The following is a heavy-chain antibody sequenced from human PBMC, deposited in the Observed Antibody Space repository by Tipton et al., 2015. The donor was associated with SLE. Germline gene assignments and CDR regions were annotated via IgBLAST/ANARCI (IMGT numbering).Heavy chain of an antibody. V-gene: IGHV4-39*07. Sequence: TLSLTCTVSGGSISSSSYYWGWLRQPPGKGLEWIGSIYYSGSTYYNPSLKSRVTISVDTSKNQFSLKLSSVTAADTAVYYCARHPQGAQVGATYFDYWGQGTLVTVSS. D-gene: IGHD1-26*01. CDR1: GGSISSSSYY. CDR2: IYYSGST. CDR3: ARHPQGAQVGATYFDY. J-gene: IGHJ4*02.